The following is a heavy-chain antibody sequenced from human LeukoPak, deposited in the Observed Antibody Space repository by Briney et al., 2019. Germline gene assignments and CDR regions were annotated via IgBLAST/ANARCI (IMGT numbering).Heavy chain of an antibody. D-gene: IGHD3-10*01. CDR2: IYSGGST. V-gene: IGHV3-53*01. Sequence: GGSLRLSCAAPGFTVSSNYMSWVRQAPGKELEWVSVIYSGGSTYYADSVKGRFTISRDNSKNTLYLQMNSLRAEDTAVYYCARSPGTNFDYWGQGTLVTVSS. CDR3: ARSPGTNFDY. J-gene: IGHJ4*02. CDR1: GFTVSSNY.